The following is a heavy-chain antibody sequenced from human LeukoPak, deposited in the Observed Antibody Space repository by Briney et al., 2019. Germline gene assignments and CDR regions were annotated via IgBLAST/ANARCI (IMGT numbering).Heavy chain of an antibody. CDR3: AKESRDGYIGFDY. CDR1: GFTFDDYT. CDR2: ISWDGGST. Sequence: GGSLRLSCAASGFTFDDYTMHWVRQAPGKGLEWVSLISWDGGSTYYADSVKGRFTISRDNSKNSLYLQMNSLRTEDTALYYCAKESRDGYIGFDYWGQGTLVTVSS. V-gene: IGHV3-43*01. D-gene: IGHD5-24*01. J-gene: IGHJ4*02.